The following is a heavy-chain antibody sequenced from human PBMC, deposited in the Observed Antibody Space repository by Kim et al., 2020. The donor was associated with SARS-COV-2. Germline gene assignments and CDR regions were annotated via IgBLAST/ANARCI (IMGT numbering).Heavy chain of an antibody. Sequence: SETLSLTCTVSGGSISSSSYYWGWIRQPPGKGLEWIGSIYYSGSTYYNPSLKSRVTISVDTSKNQFSLKLSSVTAADTAVYYCARDYDYVWGSYRYGVNYFDYWGQGTLVTVSS. V-gene: IGHV4-39*07. CDR1: GGSISSSSYY. CDR2: IYYSGST. J-gene: IGHJ4*02. D-gene: IGHD3-16*02. CDR3: ARDYDYVWGSYRYGVNYFDY.